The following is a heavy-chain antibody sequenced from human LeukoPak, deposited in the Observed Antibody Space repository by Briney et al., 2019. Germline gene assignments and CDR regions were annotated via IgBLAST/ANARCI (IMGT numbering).Heavy chain of an antibody. V-gene: IGHV4-59*01. J-gene: IGHJ4*02. Sequence: SETLSPTCTVSGGSISSYYWSWIRQPPGKGLEWIGYIYYSGSTNYNPSLKSRVTISVDTSKNQFSLKLSSVTAADTAVYYCASSAVAGPQVDYWGQGTLVTVSS. CDR3: ASSAVAGPQVDY. D-gene: IGHD6-19*01. CDR1: GGSISSYY. CDR2: IYYSGST.